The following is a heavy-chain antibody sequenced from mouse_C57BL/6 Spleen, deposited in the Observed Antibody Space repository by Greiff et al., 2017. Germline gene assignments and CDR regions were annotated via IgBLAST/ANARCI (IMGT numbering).Heavy chain of an antibody. Sequence: QVQLQQPGAELVRPGTSVKLSCKASGYPFTSYWMHWVKQRPGQGLEWIGVFDPSDSYTTYNRKFKGKATLTVDTSSSTACRQLCSLTAVDSAVYYCERSGAFYFDYWGQGTTLTVSS. V-gene: IGHV1-59*01. CDR2: FDPSDSYT. D-gene: IGHD4-1*01. CDR3: ERSGAFYFDY. J-gene: IGHJ2*01. CDR1: GYPFTSYW.